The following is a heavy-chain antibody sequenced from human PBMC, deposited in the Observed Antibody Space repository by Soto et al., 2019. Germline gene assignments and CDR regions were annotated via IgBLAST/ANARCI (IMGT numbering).Heavy chain of an antibody. J-gene: IGHJ5*02. D-gene: IGHD2-2*01. Sequence: QVQLQESGPGLVKPSETLSLTCTVSGGSISSYYWSWIRQPPGKGLEWIGYIYYSGSTNSTPSLKSRLTISADTSKNQFPLKLTSVPAADTAVYYCARYQVPAALLAWFDPWGQGTLVTVSS. CDR2: IYYSGST. CDR1: GGSISSYY. CDR3: ARYQVPAALLAWFDP. V-gene: IGHV4-59*12.